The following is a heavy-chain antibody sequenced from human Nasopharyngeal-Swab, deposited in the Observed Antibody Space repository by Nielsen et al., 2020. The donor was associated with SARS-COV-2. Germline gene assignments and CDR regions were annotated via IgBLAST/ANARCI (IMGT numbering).Heavy chain of an antibody. D-gene: IGHD2-15*01. J-gene: IGHJ6*02. CDR3: AKVVAAHYYYYGMDV. CDR2: ISWNSGSI. V-gene: IGHV3-9*01. Sequence: VCQAPGMGLEWVSGISWNSGSIGYADSVKGRFTISRDNAKNSLYLQMNSLRAEDTALYYCAKVVAAHYYYYGMDVWGQGTTVTVSS.